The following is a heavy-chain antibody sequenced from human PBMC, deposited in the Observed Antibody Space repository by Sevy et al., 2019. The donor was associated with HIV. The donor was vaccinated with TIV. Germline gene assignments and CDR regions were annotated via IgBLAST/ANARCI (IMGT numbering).Heavy chain of an antibody. J-gene: IGHJ3*01. CDR2: ISSTSSYI. D-gene: IGHD3-10*01. CDR1: GFTFSSYS. CDR3: ARDSGEGHAFDL. Sequence: GGSLRLSCAASGFTFSSYSMNWVRQAPGKGLEWVSSISSTSSYIYYADSVKGRFTISRDNAKNSLYLQMNSLRAEDTAVYYCARDSGEGHAFDLWGQGTMVTVSS. V-gene: IGHV3-21*01.